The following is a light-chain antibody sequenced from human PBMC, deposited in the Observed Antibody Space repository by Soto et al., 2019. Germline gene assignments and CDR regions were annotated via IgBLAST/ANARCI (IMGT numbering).Light chain of an antibody. Sequence: DVVMTQSPDSLALSLGERATINCKSSQSLLSSSDNRNYLAWFQQKVGQPPKLLIRWASTRESGVPDRFSASGSAIDFTLTINSLQAEDVAVYYCQTYYRVPLTFGGGTKVELK. V-gene: IGKV4-1*01. CDR3: QTYYRVPLT. J-gene: IGKJ4*01. CDR1: QSLLSSSDNRNY. CDR2: WAS.